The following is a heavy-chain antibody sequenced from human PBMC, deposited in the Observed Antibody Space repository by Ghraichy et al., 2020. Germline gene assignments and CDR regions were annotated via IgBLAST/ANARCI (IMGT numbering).Heavy chain of an antibody. Sequence: LSLTCAASGITLSDHYMDWVRQAPGKGLEWIGRTRNKVNSYTTEYAASVKARFTISRDESENSLYLQMNSLKIEDTAVYYCARLISGNFPFDFWGQGTLVTVSS. CDR3: ARLISGNFPFDF. CDR2: TRNKVNSYTT. D-gene: IGHD1-20*01. CDR1: GITLSDHY. J-gene: IGHJ5*01. V-gene: IGHV3-72*01.